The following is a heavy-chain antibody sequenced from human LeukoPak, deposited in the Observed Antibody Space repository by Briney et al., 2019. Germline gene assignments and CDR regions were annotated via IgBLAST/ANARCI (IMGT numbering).Heavy chain of an antibody. CDR1: GFTFSSYA. V-gene: IGHV3-23*01. J-gene: IGHJ4*02. CDR3: AKDLAPHSSSKLELDY. CDR2: ISGSGGST. D-gene: IGHD1-1*01. Sequence: PGGSLRLSCAASGFTFSSYAMSCVRHAPGKGLEWVSSISGSGGSTYYADSVNGRLTISRDNTKNTLYLQINSLKAAYTAVYYCAKDLAPHSSSKLELDYWGQGTLVTVSS.